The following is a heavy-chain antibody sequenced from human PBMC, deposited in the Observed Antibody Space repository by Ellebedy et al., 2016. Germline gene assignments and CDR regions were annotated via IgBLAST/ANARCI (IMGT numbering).Heavy chain of an antibody. Sequence: GGSLRLSXVASGIDFSNSNMNWVRQAPGKGLEWVACISRSSSYMYYAESVKGRFTISRDNAKNSLALQMNSLRVDDTAVYYCVRDDYDFWSSRPHDYYYMDVWGKGTTVTVSS. J-gene: IGHJ6*03. CDR3: VRDDYDFWSSRPHDYYYMDV. CDR2: ISRSSSYM. CDR1: GIDFSNSN. V-gene: IGHV3-21*01. D-gene: IGHD3-3*01.